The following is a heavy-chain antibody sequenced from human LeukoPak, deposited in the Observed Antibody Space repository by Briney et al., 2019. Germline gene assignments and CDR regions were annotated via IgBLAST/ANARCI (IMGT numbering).Heavy chain of an antibody. CDR1: GFTFSNFG. CDR2: ISGSGGST. V-gene: IGHV3-23*01. Sequence: TGGSLRLSCAASGFTFSNFGVTWVRQTPGKGLEWVSGISGSGGSTYYADSVKGRFTISRDNSKNTLYLQMNSLRVEDTAVFYCARRLGAMDVWGKGTTVIVSS. J-gene: IGHJ6*03. CDR3: ARRLGAMDV. D-gene: IGHD3-10*01.